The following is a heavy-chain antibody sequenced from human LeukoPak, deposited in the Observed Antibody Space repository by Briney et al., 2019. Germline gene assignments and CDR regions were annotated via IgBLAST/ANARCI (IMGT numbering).Heavy chain of an antibody. CDR2: MNPNSGNT. CDR1: GYTFTSYD. Sequence: ASVKVSCKASGYTFTSYDINWVRQATGQGLEWMGWMNPNSGNTGYAQKFQGRVTMTRNTSISTAYMELSSLRSEDTAVYYCARVTSISWVFGWAYGPYKRGRDAFDIWGQGTMVTVSS. CDR3: ARVTSISWVFGWAYGPYKRGRDAFDI. D-gene: IGHD3-10*01. J-gene: IGHJ3*02. V-gene: IGHV1-8*01.